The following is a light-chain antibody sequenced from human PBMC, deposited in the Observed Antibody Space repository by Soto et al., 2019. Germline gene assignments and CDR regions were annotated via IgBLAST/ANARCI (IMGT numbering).Light chain of an antibody. CDR2: DGS. J-gene: IGLJ1*01. CDR3: QSYDRSLSGSF. V-gene: IGLV3-21*02. CDR1: NIESHS. Sequence: CGGVNIESHSVHWYQQKTGQAPVLVVYDGSDRPSGIPERFSGSNPRSNSADVATLTISRVEAGDEADYYCQSYDRSLSGSFFGTGTKLTVL.